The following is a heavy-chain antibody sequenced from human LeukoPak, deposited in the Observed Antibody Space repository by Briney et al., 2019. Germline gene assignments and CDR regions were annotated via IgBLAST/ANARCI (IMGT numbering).Heavy chain of an antibody. D-gene: IGHD2-2*01. CDR2: LYSGDNT. CDR1: GFSVAQKY. Sequence: GGSLRLSCAPSGFSVAQKYMTWVRQAPGKGLEWVSILYSGDNTWYADSVKGRFTIYRDASKNTMYLQMNALSGGDTAVYYCARRGYCGSTTCLDHWGQGTLVTVFS. V-gene: IGHV3-66*01. J-gene: IGHJ4*02. CDR3: ARRGYCGSTTCLDH.